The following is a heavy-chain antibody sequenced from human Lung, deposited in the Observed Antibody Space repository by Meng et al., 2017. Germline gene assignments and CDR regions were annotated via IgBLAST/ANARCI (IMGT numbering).Heavy chain of an antibody. J-gene: IGHJ4*02. CDR3: ARGIWGFDY. V-gene: IGHV3-23*01. CDR2: ISGSGGNT. Sequence: GESLKISCAASGFTFSSYAMSWVRQAPGKGLEWVSAISGSGGNTHYADSVKGRFTISRENSKNTLYLQMNTLRAEDTAVYYCARGIWGFDYWGQGTLVTVSS. D-gene: IGHD2/OR15-2a*01. CDR1: GFTFSSYA.